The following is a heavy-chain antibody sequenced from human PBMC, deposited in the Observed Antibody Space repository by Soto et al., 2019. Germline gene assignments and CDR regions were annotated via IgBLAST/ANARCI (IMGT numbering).Heavy chain of an antibody. CDR2: FDPEDGET. V-gene: IGHV1-24*01. Sequence: GASVKVSCKVSRYTLTELSMHWVRQAPGKRLEWMGGFDPEDGETIYAQKFQGRVTMTEDTSTDTAYMELSSLRSEDTAVYYCATSGNIVGATFDYWGQGTLVTVSS. CDR1: RYTLTELS. D-gene: IGHD1-26*01. CDR3: ATSGNIVGATFDY. J-gene: IGHJ4*02.